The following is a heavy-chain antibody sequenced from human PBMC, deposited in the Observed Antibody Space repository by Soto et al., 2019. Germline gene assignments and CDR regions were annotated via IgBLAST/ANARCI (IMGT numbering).Heavy chain of an antibody. V-gene: IGHV3-72*01. Sequence: EVPLVESGGGLVQPGGSLRLSCAASGFTFSDHYMDWVRQAPGKGLEWVGRSRDKLNSYTTDYAASVKGRFTISRDESKNSVYLQMNSLKTEDAAVYYCIKGYYYDYWGQGTLVTVSS. CDR2: SRDKLNSYTT. CDR1: GFTFSDHY. CDR3: IKGYYYDY. J-gene: IGHJ4*02.